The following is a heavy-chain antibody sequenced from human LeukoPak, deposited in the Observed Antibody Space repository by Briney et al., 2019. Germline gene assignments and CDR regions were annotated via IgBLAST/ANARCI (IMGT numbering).Heavy chain of an antibody. D-gene: IGHD4/OR15-4a*01. V-gene: IGHV3-33*01. J-gene: IGHJ4*02. CDR1: GFTFSSYG. CDR2: IWYDGSNK. Sequence: PGGSLGLSCAASGFTFSSYGMHWVRQAPGKGLEWVAVIWYDGSNKYYADSVKGRFTISRDNSKNTLYLQMNSLRAEDTAVYYCARDVSVLDPLMGYWGQGTLVTVSS. CDR3: ARDVSVLDPLMGY.